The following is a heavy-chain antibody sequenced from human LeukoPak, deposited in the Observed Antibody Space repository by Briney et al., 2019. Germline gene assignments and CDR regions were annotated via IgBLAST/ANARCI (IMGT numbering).Heavy chain of an antibody. D-gene: IGHD6-6*01. V-gene: IGHV3-74*01. J-gene: IGHJ3*01. CDR1: GFTFSTYW. Sequence: PGGSLRLSCAASGFTFSTYWMHWVRQVPGKGLVWVSRIKSDGRTTSYADSVKGRFTISRDNAKNSLYLQINSLRAEDTAVYYCARSSYSSSSSVWGQGTMVTVSS. CDR2: IKSDGRTT. CDR3: ARSSYSSSSSV.